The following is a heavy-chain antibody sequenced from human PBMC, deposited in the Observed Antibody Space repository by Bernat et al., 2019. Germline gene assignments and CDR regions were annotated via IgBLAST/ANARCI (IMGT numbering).Heavy chain of an antibody. J-gene: IGHJ3*01. D-gene: IGHD1-20*01. CDR2: VAGSGHRA. CDR3: AKDITDGGCYDAFDS. CDR1: GVTFSSFA. V-gene: IGHV3-23*04. Sequence: EVQLVESGGALVQPGGSLRLSCVVSGVTFSSFAMSWVRQAPGKGLEWVAGVAGSGHRAHHADSVKGRFTVSRDNLKDTVWLQMNSLRVEDTALYFCAKDITDGGCYDAFDSWGQGTMVIVSS.